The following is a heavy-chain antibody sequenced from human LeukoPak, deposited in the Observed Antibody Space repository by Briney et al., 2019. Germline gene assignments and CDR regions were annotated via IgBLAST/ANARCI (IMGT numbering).Heavy chain of an antibody. CDR3: ARDAAVGVVVPAAKARDAFDI. Sequence: GASVKVSCKASGGTFSSYAISWVRQAPGQGLEWMGGIIPIFGTANYAQKFQGRVTITADESTGTAYMELSSLRSEDTAVYYCARDAAVGVVVPAAKARDAFDIWGQGTMVTVSS. CDR2: IIPIFGTA. D-gene: IGHD2-2*01. CDR1: GGTFSSYA. V-gene: IGHV1-69*13. J-gene: IGHJ3*02.